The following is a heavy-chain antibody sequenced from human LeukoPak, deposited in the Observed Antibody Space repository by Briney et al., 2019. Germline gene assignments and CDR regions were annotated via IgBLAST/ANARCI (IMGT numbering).Heavy chain of an antibody. CDR1: GFTFSSYA. V-gene: IGHV3-23*01. Sequence: GGSLRLSCAASGFTFSSYAMSWVRQAPGKGLEWVSAISGSGGSTYYADSVKGWFTISRDNSKNTLYLQMNSLRAEDTAVYYCAKDARANYYDSSGYGDYWGQGTLVTVSS. J-gene: IGHJ4*02. CDR2: ISGSGGST. D-gene: IGHD3-22*01. CDR3: AKDARANYYDSSGYGDY.